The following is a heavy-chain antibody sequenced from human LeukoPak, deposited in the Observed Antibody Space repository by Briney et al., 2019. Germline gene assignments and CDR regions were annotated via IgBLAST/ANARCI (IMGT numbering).Heavy chain of an antibody. CDR2: INHSGST. D-gene: IGHD3-22*01. Sequence: PSETLSLTCAVYGGSFSGYYWSWIRQPPGKGLEWIGEINHSGSTNYNPSLKSRVTISVDTSKNQFSLKLSSVTAADTAVYYCARYYYDSSGYYYNWFDPWGQGTLVTVSS. CDR1: GGSFSGYY. V-gene: IGHV4-34*01. J-gene: IGHJ5*02. CDR3: ARYYYDSSGYYYNWFDP.